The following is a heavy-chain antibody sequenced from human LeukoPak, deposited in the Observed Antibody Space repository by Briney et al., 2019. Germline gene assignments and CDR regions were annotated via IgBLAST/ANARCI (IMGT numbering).Heavy chain of an antibody. V-gene: IGHV4-59*01. CDR2: IYYSGST. CDR1: GGSISSYY. CDR3: ASNTDCSSTTCYWRGLDYYYNYYMDV. D-gene: IGHD2-2*01. J-gene: IGHJ6*03. Sequence: SETLSLTCTVSGGSISSYYWSWIRQRPGKGLEWIGYIYYSGSTNYNPSLKSRVTISVDTSKNQFSLKLSSVTAADTAVYYCASNTDCSSTTCYWRGLDYYYNYYMDVWGKGTTVTVSS.